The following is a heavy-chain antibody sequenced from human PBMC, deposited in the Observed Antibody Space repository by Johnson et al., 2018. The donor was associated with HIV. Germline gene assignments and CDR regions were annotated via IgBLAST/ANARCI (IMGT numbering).Heavy chain of an antibody. V-gene: IGHV3-30-3*01. CDR1: GFTFSSYA. D-gene: IGHD3-16*02. CDR3: ARPRTSYRAFDI. Sequence: QVQLVESGGGVVQPGRSLRLSCAASGFTFSSYAIHWVRQAPGKGLEWVAGISYDGSNKYYADSVKGRFTISRDNAKNSLYLQMNSLRAEDTAVYYCARPRTSYRAFDIWGQGTMVTVSS. CDR2: ISYDGSNK. J-gene: IGHJ3*02.